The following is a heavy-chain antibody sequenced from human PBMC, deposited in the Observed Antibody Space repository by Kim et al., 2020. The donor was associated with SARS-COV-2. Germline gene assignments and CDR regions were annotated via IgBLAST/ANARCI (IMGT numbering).Heavy chain of an antibody. V-gene: IGHV3-74*01. CDR2: INSDGSST. CDR1: GFTFSSYW. D-gene: IGHD3-10*01. Sequence: GGSLRLSCAASGFTFSSYWMHWVRQAPGKGLVWVSRINSDGSSTSYADSVKGRFTISRDNAKNTLYLQMNSLRAEDTAVYYCARDAHLWGPMVRGVTGWFDPWGQGTLVTVSS. CDR3: ARDAHLWGPMVRGVTGWFDP. J-gene: IGHJ5*02.